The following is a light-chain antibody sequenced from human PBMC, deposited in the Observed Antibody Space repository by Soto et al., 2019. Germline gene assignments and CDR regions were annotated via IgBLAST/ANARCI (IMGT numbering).Light chain of an antibody. V-gene: IGKV1-39*01. J-gene: IGKJ2*01. CDR3: QQSYGSPKT. CDR2: AAS. CDR1: QSISTY. Sequence: DIQMTQSPSSLSASVGDRVTITCRASQSISTYLNWYQQKPGKAPNLLIFAASTLHSGVPSRFSGGGSGTGFTLTISSLQPEDFATYYCQQSYGSPKTFGQGTKLE.